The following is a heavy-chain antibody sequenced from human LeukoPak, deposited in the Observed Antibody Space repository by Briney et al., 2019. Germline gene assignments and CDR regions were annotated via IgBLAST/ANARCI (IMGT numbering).Heavy chain of an antibody. CDR2: INPNSGGT. D-gene: IGHD2-2*01. CDR3: ARQPSSSPRWFDP. V-gene: IGHV1-2*02. CDR1: GYTFTGYY. Sequence: GASVKVSCKASGYTFTGYYMHWVRQAPGQGLEWKGWINPNSGGTNYAQKFQGRVTMTRDTSISTAYMELSRLRSDDTAVYYCARQPSSSPRWFDPWGQGTLVTVSS. J-gene: IGHJ5*02.